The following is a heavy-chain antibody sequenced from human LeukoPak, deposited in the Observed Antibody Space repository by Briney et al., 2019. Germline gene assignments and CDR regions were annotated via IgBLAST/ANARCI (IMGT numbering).Heavy chain of an antibody. V-gene: IGHV3-30*04. J-gene: IGHJ4*02. Sequence: PGGSLRLSCAASGFTFSGYAMHWVRQAPGKGLEWVAVISYDGSNKYYADSVKGRFTISRDNSKNTLYLQMNSLRAEDTAVYYCARDYKYAFDNWGQGTLVTVSS. CDR3: ARDYKYAFDN. CDR1: GFTFSGYA. CDR2: ISYDGSNK. D-gene: IGHD5-24*01.